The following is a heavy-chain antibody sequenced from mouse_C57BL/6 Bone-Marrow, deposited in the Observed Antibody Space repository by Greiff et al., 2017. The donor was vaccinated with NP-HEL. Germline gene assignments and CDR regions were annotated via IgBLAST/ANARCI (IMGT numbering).Heavy chain of an antibody. CDR1: GYTFTDYE. Sequence: QVQLKESGAELVRPGASVTLSCKASGYTFTDYEMHWVKQTPVHGLEWIGAIDPETGGTAYNQKFKGKAILTADKSSSTAYMELRSLTSEDSAVYYCTRGSTVVFYYYAMDYWGQGTSVTVSS. V-gene: IGHV1-15*01. CDR3: TRGSTVVFYYYAMDY. D-gene: IGHD1-1*01. CDR2: IDPETGGT. J-gene: IGHJ4*01.